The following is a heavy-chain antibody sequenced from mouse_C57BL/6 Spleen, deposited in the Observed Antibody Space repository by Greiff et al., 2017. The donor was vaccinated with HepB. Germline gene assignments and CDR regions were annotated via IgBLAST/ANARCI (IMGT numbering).Heavy chain of an antibody. Sequence: EVKLVESGGGLVKPGGSLKLSCAASGFTFSSYAMSWVRQTPEKRLEWVATISDGGSYTYYPDNVKGRFTISRDNAKNNLYLQMSHLKSEDKAMYYGARFPDDYCGYWYFDVWGTGTTVTVSA. V-gene: IGHV5-4*03. CDR1: GFTFSSYA. J-gene: IGHJ1*03. CDR2: ISDGGSYT. D-gene: IGHD2-3*01. CDR3: ARFPDDYCGYWYFDV.